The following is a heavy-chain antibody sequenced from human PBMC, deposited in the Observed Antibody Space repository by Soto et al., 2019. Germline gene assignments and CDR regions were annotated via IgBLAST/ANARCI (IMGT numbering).Heavy chain of an antibody. V-gene: IGHV4-30-2*01. D-gene: IGHD3-10*01. CDR1: GGSVSGGGYS. CDR3: ASGGDYFDY. CDR2: IWLSGST. Sequence: QLQLQESGSGLVKPSQTLSLTCGVSGGSVSGGGYSWSWIRQPPGKGLEWIGYIWLSGSTYYNPSLQSRVTISIDRSKNQFSRRLSSVPAADTAVYYCASGGDYFDYWGQGTLVTVSS. J-gene: IGHJ4*02.